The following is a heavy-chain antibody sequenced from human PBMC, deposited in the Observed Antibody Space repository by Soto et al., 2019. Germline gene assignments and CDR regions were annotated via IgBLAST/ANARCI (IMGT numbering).Heavy chain of an antibody. V-gene: IGHV4-39*01. CDR2: IYFSGST. CDR3: ARLPGYISGWGVDY. Sequence: SETLSLTCTVSGASISSSSYYWGWIRQPPGKGLEWIGSIYFSGSTYYNPSLKSRVTISVDTSKNQFSLKLSSVTAADTAVYSCARLPGYISGWGVDYWGQGTLVTVSS. J-gene: IGHJ4*02. D-gene: IGHD6-19*01. CDR1: GASISSSSYY.